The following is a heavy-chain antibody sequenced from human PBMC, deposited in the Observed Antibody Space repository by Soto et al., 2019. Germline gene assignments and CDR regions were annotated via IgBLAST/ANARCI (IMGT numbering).Heavy chain of an antibody. D-gene: IGHD2-8*01. CDR1: GGSISHYY. J-gene: IGHJ5*02. Sequence: LSLTCTVSGGSISHYYWSWIRQSPGKGLEWIGYAYYSGSTDYNPSLKSRVTMSVDTSKNQVSLKLNSVTTADTAVYYCARDRSTYGGGGTGEVKENWFDPWGPGTLVTVSS. V-gene: IGHV4-59*01. CDR2: AYYSGST. CDR3: ARDRSTYGGGGTGEVKENWFDP.